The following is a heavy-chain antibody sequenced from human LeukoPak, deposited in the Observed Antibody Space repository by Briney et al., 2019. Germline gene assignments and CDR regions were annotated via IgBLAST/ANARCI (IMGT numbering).Heavy chain of an antibody. J-gene: IGHJ4*02. CDR3: ARGLLGAPTTYFDH. Sequence: GGSLRLSCAASGITFRSNAMHWVRQAPGKGLEWVAVVTYDGSNKYYADSVKGRFTISRDNSKNTLYLQMNSLRAEDTAVYYCARGLLGAPTTYFDHWGQGTLVTVSS. CDR2: VTYDGSNK. D-gene: IGHD1-26*01. V-gene: IGHV3-30-3*01. CDR1: GITFRSNA.